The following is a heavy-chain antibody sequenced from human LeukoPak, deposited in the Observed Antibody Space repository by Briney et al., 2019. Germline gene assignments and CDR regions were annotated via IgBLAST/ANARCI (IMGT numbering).Heavy chain of an antibody. CDR2: VWADGRQK. Sequence: GGSLRLSFETSGSRFSSFVMHWARQAQGKGRGWVSVVWADGRQKYCADSVKGRLTISRNNYNNTLFVERGSLRAGDTGIYYCVKGERKYYYHYRDVWGKGTSVTVSS. D-gene: IGHD1-1*01. J-gene: IGHJ6*03. CDR3: VKGERKYYYHYRDV. V-gene: IGHV3-33*06. CDR1: GSRFSSFV.